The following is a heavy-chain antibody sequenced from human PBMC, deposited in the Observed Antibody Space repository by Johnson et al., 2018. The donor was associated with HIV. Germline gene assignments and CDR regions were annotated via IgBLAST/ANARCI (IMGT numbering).Heavy chain of an antibody. D-gene: IGHD6-6*01. CDR3: ARGHSSSSDAFDI. CDR2: INWNGGST. Sequence: VQLVESGGGVVQPGRSLRLFCAVSGFTFSAYTVHWVRQAPGKGLEWVSGINWNGGSTGYADSVRGRFSISRDNAKNSLYLQMNSLRAEDTAVYYCARGHSSSSDAFDIWGQGTMVTVSS. J-gene: IGHJ3*02. CDR1: GFTFSAYT. V-gene: IGHV3-20*04.